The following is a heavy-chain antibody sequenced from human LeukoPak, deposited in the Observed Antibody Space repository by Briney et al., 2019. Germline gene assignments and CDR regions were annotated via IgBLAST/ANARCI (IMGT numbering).Heavy chain of an antibody. D-gene: IGHD3/OR15-3a*01. V-gene: IGHV3-48*03. Sequence: PGGSLRLSCAASGFTFSSYEMNWVRQAPGKGLEWVSYISSSGSTMYFADSVKGRFTISRDNAKNSLYLQMNSLRAEDTAVYYCARGLGWLHSWGQGTLVTVSS. CDR3: ARGLGWLHS. CDR1: GFTFSSYE. J-gene: IGHJ5*02. CDR2: ISSSGSTM.